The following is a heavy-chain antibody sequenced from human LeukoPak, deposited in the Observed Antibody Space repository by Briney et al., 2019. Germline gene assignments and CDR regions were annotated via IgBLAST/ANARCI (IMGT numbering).Heavy chain of an antibody. V-gene: IGHV1-69*04. CDR3: ARGTVWNVGKFDY. D-gene: IGHD1-1*01. CDR1: GGTFSSYA. Sequence: SVKVSCKASGGTFSSYAISWVRQAPGQGLEWMGRIIPILGIANYAQKFQGRVTITADKSTSTAYMELSSLRSEDTAVYYCARGTVWNVGKFDYWGQGTLVTVSS. J-gene: IGHJ4*02. CDR2: IIPILGIA.